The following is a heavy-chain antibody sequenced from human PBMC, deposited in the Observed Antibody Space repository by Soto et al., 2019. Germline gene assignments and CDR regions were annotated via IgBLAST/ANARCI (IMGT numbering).Heavy chain of an antibody. CDR1: GFPFTSSA. J-gene: IGHJ4*02. V-gene: IGHV1-58*01. Sequence: SVKVSCKASGFPFTSSAVQWVRQARGQRLEWIGWIVVGSGNTNYAQNFQERVTITRAMSTSTAYMELSSLRSEDTAVYYCAAPRFTFGEVIVYTHDDYWGQGTLVTVSS. CDR3: AAPRFTFGEVIVYTHDDY. CDR2: IVVGSGNT. D-gene: IGHD3-16*02.